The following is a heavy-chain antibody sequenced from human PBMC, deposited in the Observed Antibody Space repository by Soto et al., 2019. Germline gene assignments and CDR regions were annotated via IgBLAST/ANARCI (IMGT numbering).Heavy chain of an antibody. D-gene: IGHD3-3*01. CDR3: AKGLYDFWSGYSDQYGMDV. J-gene: IGHJ6*02. Sequence: QVQLVESGGGVVQPGRSLRLSCAASGFTFSSYGMHWVRQAPGKGLEWVAVISYDGSNKYYADSVKGRFTISRDNSKNPLYLQMNSLRAEDTAVYYCAKGLYDFWSGYSDQYGMDVWGQGTTVTVSS. CDR2: ISYDGSNK. CDR1: GFTFSSYG. V-gene: IGHV3-30*18.